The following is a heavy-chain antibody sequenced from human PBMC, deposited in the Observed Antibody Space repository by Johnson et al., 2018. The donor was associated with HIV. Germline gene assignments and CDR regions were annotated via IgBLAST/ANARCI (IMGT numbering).Heavy chain of an antibody. Sequence: VQLVESGGGLVQPGGSLRLSCAGSGFSFSLYWMTWVRQAAGKGLEWVAHVKRDGSNKYYADSVKGRFTISRDNSKNTLYLQMNSLRAEDTAVYYCAKAIGDAFDIWGQGTMVTVSS. CDR1: GFSFSLYW. D-gene: IGHD2/OR15-2a*01. V-gene: IGHV3-7*01. CDR2: VKRDGSNK. J-gene: IGHJ3*02. CDR3: AKAIGDAFDI.